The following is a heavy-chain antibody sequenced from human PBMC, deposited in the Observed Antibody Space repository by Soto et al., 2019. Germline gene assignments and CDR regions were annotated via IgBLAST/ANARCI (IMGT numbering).Heavy chain of an antibody. Sequence: SETLSLTCTVSGGSISSYYWSWIRQPPGKALEWIGYIHYSGSTNYNPSLKSRVTISADKSISTAYLQWSSLKASDTAMYYCARRGVGAADYWGQGTLVTVSS. V-gene: IGHV4-59*12. CDR3: ARRGVGAADY. CDR2: IHYSGST. D-gene: IGHD1-26*01. CDR1: GGSISSYY. J-gene: IGHJ4*02.